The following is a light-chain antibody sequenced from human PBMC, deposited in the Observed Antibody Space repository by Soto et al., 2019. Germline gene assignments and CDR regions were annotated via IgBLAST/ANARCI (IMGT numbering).Light chain of an antibody. V-gene: IGLV4-69*01. CDR2: LNTDGSH. Sequence: QSVLTQSPSASASLGASVKLTCTLSSGHSSYTIAWHQQQPEKGPRYLMKLNTDGSHSRGDGIPDRFSGSRSGAERYLTISSLQSEDEGDYYCQTWGAGIVVFGGGTKVTVL. J-gene: IGLJ2*01. CDR1: SGHSSYT. CDR3: QTWGAGIVV.